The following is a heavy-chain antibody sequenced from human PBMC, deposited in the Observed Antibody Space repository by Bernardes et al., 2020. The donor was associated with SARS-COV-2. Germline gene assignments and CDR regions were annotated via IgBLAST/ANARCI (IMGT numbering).Heavy chain of an antibody. J-gene: IGHJ6*01. D-gene: IGHD3-10*01. CDR3: ARDLGDYYESGSYDNAAFFYYGLDV. Sequence: GYLSLSCEASGFSFSQNYMNWVRHAPGKGLEWVSVIYIGGSTDYADSVKGRFTISSDNAKNTLYLQMTSLRAEDSAVYYCARDLGDYYESGSYDNAAFFYYGLDVWGRGPRSPSSQ. CDR2: IYIGGST. CDR1: GFSFSQNY. V-gene: IGHV3-53*01.